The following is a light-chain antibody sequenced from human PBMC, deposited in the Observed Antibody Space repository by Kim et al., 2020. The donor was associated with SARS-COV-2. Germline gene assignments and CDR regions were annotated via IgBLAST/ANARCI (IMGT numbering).Light chain of an antibody. CDR2: SNN. CDR3: ASWDDSLNFV. V-gene: IGLV1-44*01. Sequence: PGQRVTISCSGSSSNIGSNYVFWYQQVPGTAPKLLIESNNQRPSGVPDRFSGSKSGTSASLAISGLQSEDEADYYCASWDDSLNFVFGTGTKVTVL. J-gene: IGLJ1*01. CDR1: SSNIGSNY.